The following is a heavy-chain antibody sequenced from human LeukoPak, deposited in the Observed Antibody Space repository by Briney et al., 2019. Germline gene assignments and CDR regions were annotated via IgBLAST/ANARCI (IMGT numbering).Heavy chain of an antibody. CDR1: GGSISSYY. V-gene: IGHV4-4*07. CDR3: AKSNGYGLVDI. Sequence: PSETLSLTCTVSGGSISSYYWSWLRQPAGKGLEWIGRIYTSGSTNYNPSLKSRVTISLDTSRNQFSLKLNSVTAADTAVYYCAKSNGYGLVDIWGQGTMVTVSS. J-gene: IGHJ3*02. CDR2: IYTSGST. D-gene: IGHD3-10*01.